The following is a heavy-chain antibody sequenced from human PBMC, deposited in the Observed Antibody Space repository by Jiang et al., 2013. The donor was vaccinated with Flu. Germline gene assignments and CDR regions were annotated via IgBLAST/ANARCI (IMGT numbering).Heavy chain of an antibody. Sequence: KPTQTLTLTCTFSGFSLSTSGVGVGWIRQPPGKALEWLALIYWNDDKRYSPSLKSRLTITKDTSKNQVVLTMTNMDPVDTATYYCARRLSGLLWFGDSSGAFDIWGQGTMVTVSS. V-gene: IGHV2-5*01. J-gene: IGHJ3*02. D-gene: IGHD3-10*01. CDR1: GFSLSTSGVG. CDR3: ARRLSGLLWFGDSSGAFDI. CDR2: IYWNDDK.